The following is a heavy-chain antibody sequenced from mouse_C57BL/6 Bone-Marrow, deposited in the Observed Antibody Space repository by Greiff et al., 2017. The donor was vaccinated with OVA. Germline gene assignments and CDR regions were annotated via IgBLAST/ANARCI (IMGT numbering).Heavy chain of an antibody. CDR1: GFTFSSYG. CDR2: ISSGGSYT. J-gene: IGHJ3*01. CDR3: ARPEGFAY. V-gene: IGHV5-6*01. Sequence: DVQLVESGGDLVKPGGSLKLSCAASGFTFSSYGMSWVRQTPDKRLEWVATISSGGSYTYYPDSVKGRFTISRDNAKNTLYLQMSSLKSEDTAMYYCARPEGFAYWGQGTLVTVSA.